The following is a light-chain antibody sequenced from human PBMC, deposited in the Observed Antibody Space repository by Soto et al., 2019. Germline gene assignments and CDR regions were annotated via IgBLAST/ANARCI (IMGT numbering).Light chain of an antibody. Sequence: EIVLTQSPATLSLSPGERATLSCRASQSVSSYLAWYQQKPGQAPRLLIYDASTRATGIPARFTGSGSGKDVTLTIRSLEAEHFANDYCQQRSNWSPTLGQGTKLEIK. J-gene: IGKJ2*01. CDR2: DAS. V-gene: IGKV3-11*01. CDR3: QQRSNWSPT. CDR1: QSVSSY.